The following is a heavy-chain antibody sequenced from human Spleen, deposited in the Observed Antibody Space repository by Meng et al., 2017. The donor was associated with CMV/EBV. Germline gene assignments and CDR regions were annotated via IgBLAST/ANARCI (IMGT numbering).Heavy chain of an antibody. CDR3: AKDPFDY. Sequence: SLKISCAASGFTFDDYAMHWVRQAPGKGLEWGTGISWNSGSIGYADSVKGRFTISRDNAKNSLYLQMNSLRAEDTALYYCAKDPFDYWGQGTLVTVSS. J-gene: IGHJ4*02. CDR1: GFTFDDYA. CDR2: ISWNSGSI. V-gene: IGHV3-9*01.